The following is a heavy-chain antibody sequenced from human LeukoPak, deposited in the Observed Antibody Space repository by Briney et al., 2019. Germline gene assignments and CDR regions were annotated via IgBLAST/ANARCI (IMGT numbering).Heavy chain of an antibody. CDR1: GFTFSNAW. CDR2: IKSKTDGGTT. D-gene: IGHD3-22*01. CDR3: ARGETYYYDSSGYLFDY. Sequence: KSGGSLRLSCAASGFTFSNAWMNWVRQAPGKGLEWVGRIKSKTDGGTTDYAAPVKGRFTISRDNSKNTLYLQMNSLRAEDTAVYYCARGETYYYDSSGYLFDYWGQGTLVTVSS. V-gene: IGHV3-15*07. J-gene: IGHJ4*02.